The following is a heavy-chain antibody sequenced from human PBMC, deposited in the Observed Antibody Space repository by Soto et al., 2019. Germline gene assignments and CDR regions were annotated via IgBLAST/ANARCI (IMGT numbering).Heavy chain of an antibody. Sequence: SETLSLTCAVSVGSISTYYWSFIRQPPGKGLEWLGYIFYTGSTDYNPSLKGRVTISLDTSKNHFSLKLTSVAAADTAVYYRARLNRGTYEYWGQGAVVTVSS. V-gene: IGHV4-59*01. CDR1: VGSISTYY. D-gene: IGHD5-12*01. CDR3: ARLNRGTYEY. CDR2: IFYTGST. J-gene: IGHJ1*01.